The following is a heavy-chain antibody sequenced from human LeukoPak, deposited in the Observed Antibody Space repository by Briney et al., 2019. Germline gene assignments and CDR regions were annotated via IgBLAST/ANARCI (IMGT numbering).Heavy chain of an antibody. J-gene: IGHJ4*02. CDR2: ISYDGSNK. D-gene: IGHD3-10*01. Sequence: GGSLRLSCAASGFTFSSYGMHWVRQAPGKGLEWVAVISYDGSNKYYADSVKGRFTISRDNSKNTLYLQMNSLRAEDTAVYYCAKVGQGHGSAIDYWGQGTLVTVSS. CDR3: AKVGQGHGSAIDY. CDR1: GFTFSSYG. V-gene: IGHV3-30*18.